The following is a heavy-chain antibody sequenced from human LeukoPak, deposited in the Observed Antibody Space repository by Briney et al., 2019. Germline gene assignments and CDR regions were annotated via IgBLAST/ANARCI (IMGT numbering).Heavy chain of an antibody. CDR3: ARHVSLRLWFGELLSWFDP. D-gene: IGHD3-10*01. CDR2: LYHSGST. Sequence: SETLSLTCSVSGGSISNSSYYWGWIRQPPGKRLEWIGSLYHSGSTYYNPSLRNRVTISVDTSKNQFSLKLSSVTAADTAVYYCARHVSLRLWFGELLSWFDPWGQGTLVTVSS. V-gene: IGHV4-39*01. CDR1: GGSISNSSYY. J-gene: IGHJ5*02.